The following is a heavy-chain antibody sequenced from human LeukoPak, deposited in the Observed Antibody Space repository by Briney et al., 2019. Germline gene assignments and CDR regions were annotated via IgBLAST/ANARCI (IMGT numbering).Heavy chain of an antibody. D-gene: IGHD4-17*01. J-gene: IGHJ4*02. V-gene: IGHV4-34*01. CDR1: GGSFSGYY. Sequence: SETLSLTCAVYGGSFSGYYWSWIRQPPGKGLEWIGEINHSGSTNYNPSLKSRVTISVDTSKNQFSLKLSSVTAEDTAVYYCARDPRDYGDYHVDYWGQGTLVTVSS. CDR2: INHSGST. CDR3: ARDPRDYGDYHVDY.